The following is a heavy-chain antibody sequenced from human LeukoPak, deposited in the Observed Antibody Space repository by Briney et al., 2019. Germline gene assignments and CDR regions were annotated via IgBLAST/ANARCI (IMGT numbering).Heavy chain of an antibody. CDR3: AYGVNTILGVVIGPFDY. J-gene: IGHJ4*02. V-gene: IGHV3-7*01. CDR1: GFTFSSYW. Sequence: GGSLRLSCAASGFTFSSYWMSWVRQAPGKGLEWAANIKQDGSEKYYVDSVKGRFTISRDNAKNSLYLQMNSLRAEDTAVYYCAYGVNTILGVVIGPFDYWGQGTLVTVSS. CDR2: IKQDGSEK. D-gene: IGHD3-3*01.